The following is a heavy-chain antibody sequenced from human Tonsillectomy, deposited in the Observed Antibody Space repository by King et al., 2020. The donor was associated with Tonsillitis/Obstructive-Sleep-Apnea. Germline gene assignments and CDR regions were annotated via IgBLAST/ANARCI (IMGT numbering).Heavy chain of an antibody. Sequence: VQLQQWGAGLLKPSETLSLTCAVYGGSFSDYYWSWIRQPPGKGLEWIGEINHSGSTNYNPSLKSRVTISVDTSKNQFSLKLSSVTAADTAVYYCARGRGCYFDLWGRGTLVTVSS. CDR2: INHSGST. J-gene: IGHJ2*01. CDR3: ARGRGCYFDL. CDR1: GGSFSDYY. V-gene: IGHV4-34*01.